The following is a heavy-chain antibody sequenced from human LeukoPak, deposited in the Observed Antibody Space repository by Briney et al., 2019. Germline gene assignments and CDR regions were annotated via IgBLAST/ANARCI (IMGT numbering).Heavy chain of an antibody. V-gene: IGHV3-23*01. Sequence: PGGSLRLSCAASGFTFSSYWMSWVRQAPGKGLEWVSTVSVYGGTTYYADSVKGRFTISRDNSKNTLYLQMNSLRPEDAAVYFCAKELHGSGNYAFDHWGQGTLVTVSS. CDR1: GFTFSSYW. CDR3: AKELHGSGNYAFDH. D-gene: IGHD3-10*01. CDR2: VSVYGGTT. J-gene: IGHJ4*02.